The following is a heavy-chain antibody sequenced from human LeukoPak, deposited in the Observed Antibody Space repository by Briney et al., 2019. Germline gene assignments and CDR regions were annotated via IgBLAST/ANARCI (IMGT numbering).Heavy chain of an antibody. CDR1: GGSFSGYY. CDR3: ASFGGSSGWENKVDY. CDR2: INHSGST. V-gene: IGHV4-34*01. J-gene: IGHJ4*02. Sequence: PSETLSLTCAVYGGSFSGYYWSWIRQPPGKGLEWIGEINHSGSTNYNPSLKSRVTISVDTSKNQFSLKLSSVTAADTAVYYCASFGGSSGWENKVDYWGQGTLVTVSS. D-gene: IGHD6-19*01.